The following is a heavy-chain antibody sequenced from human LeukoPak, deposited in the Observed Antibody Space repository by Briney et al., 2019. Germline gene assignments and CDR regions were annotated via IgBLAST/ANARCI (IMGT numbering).Heavy chain of an antibody. CDR3: AKGRKRFLPDY. Sequence: GGSLRLSCAASGFTFSNYGMSWVRQAPGKGLEWVSAISGSSGGGSTYYADSVRGRFTISRDNSKNTLYLQMGSLRAEDTAVYYCAKGRKRFLPDYWGQGTLVTVSS. V-gene: IGHV3-23*01. CDR2: ISGSSGGGST. D-gene: IGHD3-3*01. CDR1: GFTFSNYG. J-gene: IGHJ4*02.